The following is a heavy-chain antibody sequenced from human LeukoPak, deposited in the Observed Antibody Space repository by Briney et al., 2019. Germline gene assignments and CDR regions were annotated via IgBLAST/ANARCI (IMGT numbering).Heavy chain of an antibody. D-gene: IGHD4-11*01. Sequence: SETLSLTCTLSGGSISSYYWIWIRQPAGEARQWIGRIHSSGPTHYNPSLKRLLTMSIDFSKHQFSLRLTPVTAADTRVYFCGRVRPDYNELHDALDLWGQGTVVTV. V-gene: IGHV4-4*07. CDR1: GGSISSYY. CDR3: GRVRPDYNELHDALDL. J-gene: IGHJ3*01. CDR2: IHSSGPT.